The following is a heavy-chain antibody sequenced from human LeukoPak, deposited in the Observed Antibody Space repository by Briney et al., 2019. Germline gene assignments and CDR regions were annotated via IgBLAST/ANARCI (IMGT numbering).Heavy chain of an antibody. V-gene: IGHV5-51*01. CDR2: IYPRDSEI. CDR1: GSSFSTYW. Sequence: GASLQISCEGSGSSFSTYWIAWVRPLPGKGLEWMGSIYPRDSEIRYSPSFQGQVTISADSSISTAYLQWSSLKASDTAMYYCARPAYSSSLSSHFDPWGQGTLVTVSS. D-gene: IGHD6-13*01. CDR3: ARPAYSSSLSSHFDP. J-gene: IGHJ5*02.